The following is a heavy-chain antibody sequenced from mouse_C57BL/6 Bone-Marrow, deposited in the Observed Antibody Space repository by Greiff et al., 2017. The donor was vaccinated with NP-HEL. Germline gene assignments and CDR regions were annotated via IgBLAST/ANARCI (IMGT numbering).Heavy chain of an antibody. Sequence: QVQLQQPGAELVRPGSSVKLSCKASGYTFTSYWMHWVKQRPIQGLEWIGNIDPSDSETHYNQKFKDKATLTVDKSSSTAYMQLSSLTSEDSAVDSCARESECGNTWFAYWGQGTLVTVSA. CDR1: GYTFTSYW. J-gene: IGHJ3*01. CDR2: IDPSDSET. D-gene: IGHD2-1*01. V-gene: IGHV1-52*01. CDR3: ARESECGNTWFAY.